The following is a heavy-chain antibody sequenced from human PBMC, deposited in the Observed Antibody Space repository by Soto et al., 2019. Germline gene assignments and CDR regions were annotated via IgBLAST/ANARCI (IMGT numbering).Heavy chain of an antibody. CDR3: ARHVPGESSEVYYFDY. CDR2: IYYSGST. D-gene: IGHD3-10*01. V-gene: IGHV4-59*01. Sequence: PSETLSLTCTVSGGSISSYYWSWIRPPPGKGLEWIGYIYYSGSTNYNPSLKSRVTISVDTSKNQFSLKLSSVTAADTAVYYCARHVPGESSEVYYFDYWGQGTLVTVSS. J-gene: IGHJ4*02. CDR1: GGSISSYY.